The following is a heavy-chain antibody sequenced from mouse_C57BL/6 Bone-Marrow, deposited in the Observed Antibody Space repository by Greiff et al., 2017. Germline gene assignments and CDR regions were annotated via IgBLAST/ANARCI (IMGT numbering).Heavy chain of an antibody. CDR3: AREGGVGYARDY. CDR1: GYAFTNYL. V-gene: IGHV1-54*01. CDR2: INPGSGGP. Sequence: QVQLKQSGAELVRPGTSVKVSCKASGYAFTNYLIEWVKQRPGQGLEWIGVINPGSGGPYYTEKFKGKATLTADKSSSTAYMQRSSLTSEDSAVYFCAREGGVGYARDYWGKGTSVTVSS. J-gene: IGHJ4*01. D-gene: IGHD1-1*01.